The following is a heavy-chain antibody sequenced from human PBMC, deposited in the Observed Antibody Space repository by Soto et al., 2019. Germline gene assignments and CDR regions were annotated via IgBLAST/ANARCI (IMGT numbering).Heavy chain of an antibody. D-gene: IGHD5-18*01. CDR1: GGSFSGYY. V-gene: IGHV4-34*01. CDR3: ARVRGRGHSYGYSDY. CDR2: INHSGST. J-gene: IGHJ4*02. Sequence: SETLSLTCAVYGGSFSGYYWSWIRQPPGKGLEWIGEINHSGSTNYNPSLKSRVTITVDTSKNQFSLKLSSVTAADTAVYYCARVRGRGHSYGYSDYWGQGTLVTVSS.